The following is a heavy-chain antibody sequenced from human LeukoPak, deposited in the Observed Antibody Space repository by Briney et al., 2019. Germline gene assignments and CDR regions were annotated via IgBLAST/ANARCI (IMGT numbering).Heavy chain of an antibody. Sequence: SETLSLTCTVSGGSISSGGYYWSWIRQHPGKGLEWIGYIYYSGSTYYNPSLKSRVTISVDTSKNQFSLKLSSVTAADTAVYYCARSAGTGPRIDYWGQGTLVTVSS. CDR3: ARSAGTGPRIDY. CDR2: IYYSGST. J-gene: IGHJ4*02. V-gene: IGHV4-31*03. CDR1: GGSISSGGYY. D-gene: IGHD1-1*01.